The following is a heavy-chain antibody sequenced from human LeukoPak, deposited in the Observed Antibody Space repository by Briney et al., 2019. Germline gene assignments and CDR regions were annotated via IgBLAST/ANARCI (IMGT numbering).Heavy chain of an antibody. V-gene: IGHV5-51*01. Sequence: GESLKISCKGSGYSFTSYWIGWVRQMPGKGLEWMGIIYPGDSDTRYSPSFRGQVTISADKSISTAYLQWSSLKASDTAMYYCARWSSSEYSSSWYGAFGYWGQGTLVTVSS. CDR3: ARWSSSEYSSSWYGAFGY. D-gene: IGHD6-13*01. J-gene: IGHJ4*02. CDR1: GYSFTSYW. CDR2: IYPGDSDT.